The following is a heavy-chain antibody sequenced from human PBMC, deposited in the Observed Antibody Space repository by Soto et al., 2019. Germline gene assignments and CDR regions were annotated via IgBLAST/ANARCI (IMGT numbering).Heavy chain of an antibody. CDR1: GGSISSYY. V-gene: IGHV4-59*01. CDR2: IYYSGST. D-gene: IGHD6-13*01. CDR3: ARERGQQQLWYYYGMDV. J-gene: IGHJ6*02. Sequence: SETLSLTCTVSGGSISSYYWSWIRQPPGKGLEWIGYIYYSGSTNYNPSLKSRVTISVDTSKNQFSLKLSSVTAADTAVYYCARERGQQQLWYYYGMDVWGQGTTVTVSS.